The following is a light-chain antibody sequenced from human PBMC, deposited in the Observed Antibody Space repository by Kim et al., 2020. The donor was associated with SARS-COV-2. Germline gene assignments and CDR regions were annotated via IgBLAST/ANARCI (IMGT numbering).Light chain of an antibody. Sequence: DIQMTQSPSSLSASVGDRVTITCRASQSIANFLNWYQQRPGKAPNLLIYGASSLQSGVPSRFSGSGSGTDFTLTIISLQPEDFATYYCQQSYSSPLTFGGGTKVDIK. V-gene: IGKV1-39*01. J-gene: IGKJ4*01. CDR1: QSIANF. CDR2: GAS. CDR3: QQSYSSPLT.